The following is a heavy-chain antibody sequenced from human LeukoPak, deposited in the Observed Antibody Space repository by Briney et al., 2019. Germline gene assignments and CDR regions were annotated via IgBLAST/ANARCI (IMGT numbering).Heavy chain of an antibody. CDR1: GGSISSYY. CDR3: ARDLWGGYYDSSGYSASRDY. D-gene: IGHD3-22*01. V-gene: IGHV4-4*07. Sequence: SETLSLTCTVSGGSISSYYWSWIRQPAGKGLEWIGRIYTSGSTYYNPSLKSRVTISVDTSKNQFSLKLSSVTAADTAVYYCARDLWGGYYDSSGYSASRDYWGQGTLVTVSS. CDR2: IYTSGST. J-gene: IGHJ4*02.